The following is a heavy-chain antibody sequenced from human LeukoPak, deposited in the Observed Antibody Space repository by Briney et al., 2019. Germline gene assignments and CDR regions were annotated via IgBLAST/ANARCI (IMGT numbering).Heavy chain of an antibody. CDR3: AREVSGSYES. V-gene: IGHV3-23*01. CDR2: ISGSGGGI. D-gene: IGHD3-16*01. CDR1: GFTFSSYA. J-gene: IGHJ4*02. Sequence: GGSLRLSCAASGFTFSSYAMSWVRQAPGKGLEWVSAISGSGGGIYNADSMKGRFTISRDNSKNTLYLQMNSLRAEDTAVYYCAREVSGSYESWGQGTLVTVSS.